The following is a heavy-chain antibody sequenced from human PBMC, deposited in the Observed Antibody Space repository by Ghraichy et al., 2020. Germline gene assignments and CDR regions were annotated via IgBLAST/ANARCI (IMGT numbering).Heavy chain of an antibody. V-gene: IGHV3-23*01. CDR2: IRGNGDST. D-gene: IGHD4-23*01. Sequence: GGSLRLSCAASGFVFSTYAMSWVRQAPGKGLDWVSSIRGNGDSTYYADSVKGRFTISRDNAQNSLYLQMNSLRDEDTAVYYCARASTVVRFYYYDGMDVWGQGTTVTVSS. CDR3: ARASTVVRFYYYDGMDV. J-gene: IGHJ6*02. CDR1: GFVFSTYA.